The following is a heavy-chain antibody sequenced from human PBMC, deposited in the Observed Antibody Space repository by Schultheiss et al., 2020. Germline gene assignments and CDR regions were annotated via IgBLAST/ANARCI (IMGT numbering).Heavy chain of an antibody. D-gene: IGHD5-18*01. Sequence: SETLSLTCTVSGGSISSGGYYWGWIRRPPGKGLEWIGYIYYSGSTNYNPSLESRITMSVDTSENQFSLRLSSVTAADTAVYYCARGGGRGGGYIPHWGQGTLVTVSS. V-gene: IGHV4-61*08. J-gene: IGHJ4*02. CDR1: GGSISSGGYY. CDR2: IYYSGST. CDR3: ARGGGRGGGYIPH.